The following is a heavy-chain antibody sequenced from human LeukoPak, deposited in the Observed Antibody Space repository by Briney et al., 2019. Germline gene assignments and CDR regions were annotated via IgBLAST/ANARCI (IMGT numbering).Heavy chain of an antibody. CDR3: ATTTIGSSSSYYFDY. CDR1: DGSISTYY. V-gene: IGHV4-59*03. CDR2: VYYSGSA. D-gene: IGHD6-6*01. J-gene: IGHJ4*02. Sequence: SEALSLTCTISDGSISTYYWSWIRQPPGKGLEWIGYVYYSGSADYNPSLRSRVTLSVDTSKNQFSLTLTSVTAADTAMYYCATTTIGSSSSYYFDYWGRGTLVTVSS.